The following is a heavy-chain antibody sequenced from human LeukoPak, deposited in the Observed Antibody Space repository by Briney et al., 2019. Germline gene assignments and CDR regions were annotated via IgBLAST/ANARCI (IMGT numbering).Heavy chain of an antibody. D-gene: IGHD6-13*01. J-gene: IGHJ5*02. CDR1: GYTFTSYG. Sequence: ASVKVSCKASGYTFTSYGISWVRQAPGQGLEWMGWMNPNSGNTGYAQKFQGRVTMTRNTSISTAYMELSSLSSEDTAVYYCARGFIAAALVDPWGQGTLVTVSS. CDR2: MNPNSGNT. V-gene: IGHV1-8*02. CDR3: ARGFIAAALVDP.